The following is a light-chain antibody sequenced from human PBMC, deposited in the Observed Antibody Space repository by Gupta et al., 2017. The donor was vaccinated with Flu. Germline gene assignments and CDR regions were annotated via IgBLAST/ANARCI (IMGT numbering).Light chain of an antibody. CDR1: QSINSW. V-gene: IGKV1-5*03. Sequence: HSTLSASVGDRVTITCRASQSINSWLAWYQQKPGKAPKLLIYKASILESGVPSRFSGSGSGTEFTLTISSLQPDDFATYYCQQDKSYSWTFGQGTKVEIK. CDR3: QQDKSYSWT. CDR2: KAS. J-gene: IGKJ1*01.